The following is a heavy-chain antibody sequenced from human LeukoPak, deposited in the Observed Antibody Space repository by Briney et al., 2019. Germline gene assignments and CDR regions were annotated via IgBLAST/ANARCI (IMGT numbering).Heavy chain of an antibody. CDR2: INPDSGGK. J-gene: IGHJ4*02. CDR1: GYTFTGYY. V-gene: IGHV1-2*02. Sequence: ASVKVSCKASGYTFTGYYMHWVRQAPGQGLEWMGWINPDSGGKNYAQKFQGRVTMTRDTSSSTAYMELSRLRSDDTAVYYCARTAIFSPFSFDYWGQGTLVTVSS. CDR3: ARTAIFSPFSFDY. D-gene: IGHD3-9*01.